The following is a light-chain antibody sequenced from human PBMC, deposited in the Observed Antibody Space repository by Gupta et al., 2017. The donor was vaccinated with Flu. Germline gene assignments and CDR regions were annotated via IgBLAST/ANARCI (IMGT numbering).Light chain of an antibody. J-gene: IGKJ4*01. CDR2: GAS. V-gene: IGKV3-20*01. CDR3: QQYGSSSGLT. CDR1: QSVSSSY. Sequence: EIVLTQSPATLSLSPGERATLSCRASQSVSSSYLAWYQQSPGQAPRLLIYGASNRTTGIPDRFSGGGSGTDFTLTISRLEPEDFAVYYCQQYGSSSGLTFGGGTRVEIK.